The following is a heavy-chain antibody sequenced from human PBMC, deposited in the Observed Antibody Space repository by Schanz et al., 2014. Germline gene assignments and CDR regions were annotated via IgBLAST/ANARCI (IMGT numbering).Heavy chain of an antibody. D-gene: IGHD1-26*01. CDR3: ARSRSGFYFDY. CDR2: IRSSSTPI. Sequence: EVQLVESGGGWVQPGGSLRLSCAASGFTFSDYSMNWVRQAPGKGPEWVSYIRSSSTPIYYADSVKGRFTISRDNAKNSLYLQMNSLRAEDTAVYHCARSRSGFYFDYWGQGTLVTVSS. J-gene: IGHJ4*02. V-gene: IGHV3-48*01. CDR1: GFTFSDYS.